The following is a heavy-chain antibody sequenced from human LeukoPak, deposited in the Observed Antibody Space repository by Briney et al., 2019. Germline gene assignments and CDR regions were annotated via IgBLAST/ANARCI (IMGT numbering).Heavy chain of an antibody. Sequence: GGSLRLSCAAFGFTFSTYTMNWVRQAPGKGLEWVSSIDSSSSYIYYADSVKGRFTISRDNAKNSLYLQMNSLRAEDTAVYYCARDGWDIAVAATTDAFDIWGQGTMVTVSS. CDR2: IDSSSSYI. CDR1: GFTFSTYT. J-gene: IGHJ3*02. D-gene: IGHD6-19*01. CDR3: ARDGWDIAVAATTDAFDI. V-gene: IGHV3-21*01.